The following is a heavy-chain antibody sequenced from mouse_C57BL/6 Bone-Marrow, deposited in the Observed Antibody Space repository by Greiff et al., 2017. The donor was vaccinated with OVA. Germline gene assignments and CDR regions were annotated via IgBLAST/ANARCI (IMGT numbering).Heavy chain of an antibody. CDR3: ASITTVVAPYFDV. V-gene: IGHV1-59*01. Sequence: VQLQQPGAELVRPGTSVKLSCKASGYTFTSYWMHWVKQRPGQGLEWIGVIDPSDSYTNYNQKFKGKATLTVDTSSSTAYMQLSSLTSEDSAVYYCASITTVVAPYFDVWGTGTTVTVSS. CDR2: IDPSDSYT. J-gene: IGHJ1*03. D-gene: IGHD1-1*01. CDR1: GYTFTSYW.